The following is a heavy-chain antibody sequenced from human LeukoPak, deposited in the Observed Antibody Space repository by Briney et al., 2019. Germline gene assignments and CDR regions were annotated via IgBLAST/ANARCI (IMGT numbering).Heavy chain of an antibody. CDR2: IYPVASDP. V-gene: IGHV5-51*01. Sequence: IYPVASDPRYSPSFQRQGTISADKSISTAYLQWSSLKASDTAMYYCAREGAQQLVLGYFQHWGQGTLVTVSS. J-gene: IGHJ1*01. CDR3: AREGAQQLVLGYFQH. D-gene: IGHD6-13*01.